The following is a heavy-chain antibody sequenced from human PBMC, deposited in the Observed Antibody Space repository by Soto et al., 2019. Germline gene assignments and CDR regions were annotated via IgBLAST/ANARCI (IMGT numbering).Heavy chain of an antibody. V-gene: IGHV4-34*01. D-gene: IGHD3-3*01. CDR2: INHSGST. CDR3: ARGGSPYYDFWSGYYSSGGDY. Sequence: SETLSLTCAVYGGSFSGYYWSWIRQPPGKGLEWIGEINHSGSTNYNPSLKSRVTISVDTSKNQFSLKLSSVTAADTAVYYCARGGSPYYDFWSGYYSSGGDYWGQGTLVTVSS. J-gene: IGHJ4*02. CDR1: GGSFSGYY.